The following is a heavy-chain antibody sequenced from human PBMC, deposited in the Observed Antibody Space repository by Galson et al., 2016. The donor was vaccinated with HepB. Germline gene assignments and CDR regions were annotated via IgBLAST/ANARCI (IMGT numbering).Heavy chain of an antibody. CDR2: INPSDGSA. J-gene: IGHJ3*02. D-gene: IGHD2-15*01. V-gene: IGHV1-46*01. Sequence: SVKVSCKASGYTVTNCYIQWVRQAPGQGLEWMGVINPSDGSASYGQRFQGRVTMTRDTSTSTVYMELSSLRSEDTAVFYCARSRGSLGAFAIWGQGTMVAVSS. CDR1: GYTVTNCY. CDR3: ARSRGSLGAFAI.